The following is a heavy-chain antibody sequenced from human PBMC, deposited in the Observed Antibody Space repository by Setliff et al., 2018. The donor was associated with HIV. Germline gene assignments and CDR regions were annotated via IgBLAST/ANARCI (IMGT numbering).Heavy chain of an antibody. J-gene: IGHJ4*02. Sequence: GGSPRLSCAASGIMFSTYGMHWVRQAPGKGLEWVAVIWHDGSIKDYVDSVKGRFTISRDNSENTVDLQMNSLRVEDTAVYYCAKGTGHREGVPSWFDYWGQGRLVTVSS. V-gene: IGHV3-33*06. CDR3: AKGTGHREGVPSWFDY. D-gene: IGHD3-10*01. CDR1: GIMFSTYG. CDR2: IWHDGSIK.